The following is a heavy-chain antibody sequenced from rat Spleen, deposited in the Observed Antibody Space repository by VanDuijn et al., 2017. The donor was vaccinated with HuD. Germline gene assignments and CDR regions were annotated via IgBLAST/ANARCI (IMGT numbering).Heavy chain of an antibody. V-gene: IGHV5-35*01. J-gene: IGHJ2*01. CDR1: GFTFSSNW. CDR3: ARHELSHVFYY. D-gene: IGHD1-3*01. CDR2: VNPGGTNY. Sequence: EVQLVESGGDLVQPGSPLKLSCAASGFTFSSNWLNWIRQAPGEGLEWVASVNPGGTNYYYPDTVKGRFTVSRDNAKSTLYLQMDSLRSEDTATYYCARHELSHVFYYWGQGVMVTASS.